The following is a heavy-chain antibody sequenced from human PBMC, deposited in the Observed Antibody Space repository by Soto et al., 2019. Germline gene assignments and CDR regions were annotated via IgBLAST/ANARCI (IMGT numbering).Heavy chain of an antibody. CDR1: GDSVSSNSAG. V-gene: IGHV6-1*01. CDR3: ARGEQYSGRIFDY. D-gene: IGHD1-26*01. Sequence: SQTLSLTCAITGDSVSSNSAGWSWVRESPSRGLEWLGRTYYRSKWYYEYAVSVRGRITINPDTSKNQYSLQLNSVTPEDTAVYFCARGEQYSGRIFDYWGQGTLVTVSS. CDR2: TYYRSKWYY. J-gene: IGHJ4*01.